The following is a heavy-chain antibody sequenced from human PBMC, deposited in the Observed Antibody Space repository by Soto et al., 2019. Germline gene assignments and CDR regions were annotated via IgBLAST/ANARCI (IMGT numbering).Heavy chain of an antibody. CDR2: IIPIFGTA. Sequence: QVQLVQSGAEVKKPGSSVKVSCKASGGTFSSYAISWVRQAPGQGLEWMGGIIPIFGTANYAQKFQGRVTITADKSTSTAYMELSSLRSEDTAVYYCARLRYGGNSRHYYGMDVCGQGTTVTVSS. CDR1: GGTFSSYA. D-gene: IGHD2-21*02. J-gene: IGHJ6*02. CDR3: ARLRYGGNSRHYYGMDV. V-gene: IGHV1-69*06.